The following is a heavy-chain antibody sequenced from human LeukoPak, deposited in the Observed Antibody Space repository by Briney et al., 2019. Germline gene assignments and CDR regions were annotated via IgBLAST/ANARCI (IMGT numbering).Heavy chain of an antibody. V-gene: IGHV4-34*01. CDR1: GGSFSGYY. D-gene: IGHD3-22*01. CDR2: INHSGST. Sequence: SEALSLTCAVYGGSFSGYYWSWIRQPPGKGLEWIGEINHSGSTNYNPSLKSRVTISVDTSKNQFSLKLSSVTAADTAVYFCARGPYSYDSSGAFDIWGQGTMVTVSS. CDR3: ARGPYSYDSSGAFDI. J-gene: IGHJ3*02.